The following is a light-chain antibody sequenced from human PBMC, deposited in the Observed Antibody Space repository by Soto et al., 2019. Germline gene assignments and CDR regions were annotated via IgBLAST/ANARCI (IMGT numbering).Light chain of an antibody. Sequence: QSVLTQPASVSGSPGQSITISCTGTSSNVGSYKLVSWYQQHPGKAPKLMIFEVNKRPSGVSNRFSGSKSGNTASLTISGLQAEDEADYYCSSYTSSSTVVFGGGTKVTVL. CDR2: EVN. V-gene: IGLV2-14*02. CDR1: SSNVGSYKL. CDR3: SSYTSSSTVV. J-gene: IGLJ2*01.